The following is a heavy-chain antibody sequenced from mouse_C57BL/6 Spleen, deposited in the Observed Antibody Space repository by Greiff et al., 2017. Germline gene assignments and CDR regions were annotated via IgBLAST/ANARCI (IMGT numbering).Heavy chain of an antibody. J-gene: IGHJ2*01. CDR2: IYPGDGDT. V-gene: IGHV1-80*01. CDR1: GYAFSSYW. D-gene: IGHD2-5*01. Sequence: QVQLKESGAELVKPGASVKISCKASGYAFSSYWMNWVKQRPGKGLEWIGQIYPGDGDTNYNGKFKGKATLTADKSSSTAYMQLSSLTSEDSAVYFCARPDYSNYEDYWGQGTTRTVSS. CDR3: ARPDYSNYEDY.